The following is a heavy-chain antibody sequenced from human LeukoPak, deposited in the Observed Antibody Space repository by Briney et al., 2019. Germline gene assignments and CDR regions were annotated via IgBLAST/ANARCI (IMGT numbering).Heavy chain of an antibody. CDR1: GGTLSSYA. V-gene: IGHV1-69*04. D-gene: IGHD3-22*01. CDR2: IIPILGIA. CDR3: AGDRDDSSGYYYVYPDY. J-gene: IGHJ4*02. Sequence: ASVKVSCKASGGTLSSYAISWVRQAPGQGLEWMGRIIPILGIANYAQKFQGRVTITADKSTSTAYMELSSLRSEDTAVYYCAGDRDDSSGYYYVYPDYWGQGTLVTVSS.